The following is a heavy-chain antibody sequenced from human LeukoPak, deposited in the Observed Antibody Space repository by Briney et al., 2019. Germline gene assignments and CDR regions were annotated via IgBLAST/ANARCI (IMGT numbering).Heavy chain of an antibody. CDR3: ARSELLWFGKVNSGFDF. Sequence: PSGTLSLTCTVSGGSISSSSYYWGWIRQPPGKGLEWIGSIYYSGSTYYNPSLKSRVTISVDTSKNQFSLKLSSVTAADTAMYYCARSELLWFGKVNSGFDFWGQGTLVTVSS. D-gene: IGHD3-10*01. CDR2: IYYSGST. CDR1: GGSISSSSYY. J-gene: IGHJ4*02. V-gene: IGHV4-39*07.